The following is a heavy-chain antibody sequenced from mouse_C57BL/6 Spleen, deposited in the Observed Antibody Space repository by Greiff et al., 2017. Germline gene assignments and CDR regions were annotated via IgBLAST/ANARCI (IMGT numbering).Heavy chain of an antibody. CDR1: GYTFTSYG. CDR2: IDPRSGNT. J-gene: IGHJ3*01. D-gene: IGHD3-2*02. V-gene: IGHV1-81*01. Sequence: QVQLQQSGAELARPGASVKLSCKASGYTFTSYGISWVKQRTGQGLEWIGEIDPRSGNTYYNEKFKGKATLTVDKSSSTAYMELRSLPSGNSAVYFCAQTAQVSSWFAYWGQGTLVTVSA. CDR3: AQTAQVSSWFAY.